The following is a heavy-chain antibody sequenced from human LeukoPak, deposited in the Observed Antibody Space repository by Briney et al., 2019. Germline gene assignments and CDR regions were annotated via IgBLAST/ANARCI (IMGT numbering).Heavy chain of an antibody. Sequence: GGSLRLSCAASGFTFNSYTMSWVRQAPGKGPEWVPGIVDGGGSTYYADSVEGRFTISRDNFQNTVYLQMDSLRADDTAVYYCARSSYAYVWGSPPSYFDSWGQGTLVTVSS. D-gene: IGHD3-16*01. CDR3: ARSSYAYVWGSPPSYFDS. V-gene: IGHV3-23*01. J-gene: IGHJ4*02. CDR2: IVDGGGST. CDR1: GFTFNSYT.